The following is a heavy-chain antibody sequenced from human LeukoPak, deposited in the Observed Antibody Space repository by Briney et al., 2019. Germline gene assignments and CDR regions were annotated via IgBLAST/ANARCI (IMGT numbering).Heavy chain of an antibody. V-gene: IGHV1-69*05. D-gene: IGHD4-17*01. CDR1: RGTFSSYA. J-gene: IGHJ4*02. CDR3: AVHDYGDYHSGY. CDR2: IIPIFGTA. Sequence: SVKVSCKASRGTFSSYAISWVRQAPGHGLEWMGRIIPIFGTANYAQKFQGRVTITTDESTSTAYMELSSLRSEDTAVYYCAVHDYGDYHSGYWGQGTLVTVSS.